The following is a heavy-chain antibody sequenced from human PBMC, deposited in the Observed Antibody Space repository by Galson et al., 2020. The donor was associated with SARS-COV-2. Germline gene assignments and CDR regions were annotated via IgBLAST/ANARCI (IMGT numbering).Heavy chain of an antibody. V-gene: IGHV4-38-2*02. CDR3: ARDRGVDGGISEDFDL. Sequence: SQPLSLTCTVSGVSISSGYFWGWIRQPPEKGLEWIGLIYHSGSTYYNPSLKSRVTISVDTSKNQFSLKLTSVSAADTGVYYCARDRGVDGGISEDFDLWGRGTLVTVSS. CDR2: IYHSGST. D-gene: IGHD2-15*01. CDR1: GVSISSGYF. J-gene: IGHJ2*01.